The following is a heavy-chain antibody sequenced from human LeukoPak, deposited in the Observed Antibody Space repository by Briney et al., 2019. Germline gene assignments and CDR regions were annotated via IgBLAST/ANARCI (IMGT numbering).Heavy chain of an antibody. CDR2: IYYSGST. D-gene: IGHD3-9*01. Sequence: SVTLSLTCTVSGGSISSSSYYWGWIRQPPGKGLEWIGSIYYSGSTYYNPSLKSRVTISVDTSKNQFSLKLSSVTAADTAVYYCARLPLSDDYDILTGYPTPYGMDVWGQGTTVTVSS. CDR3: ARLPLSDDYDILTGYPTPYGMDV. J-gene: IGHJ6*02. V-gene: IGHV4-39*01. CDR1: GGSISSSSYY.